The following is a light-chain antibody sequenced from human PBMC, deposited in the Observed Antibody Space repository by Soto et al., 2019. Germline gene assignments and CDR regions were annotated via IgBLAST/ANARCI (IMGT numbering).Light chain of an antibody. CDR3: GSSTSTSTLYV. V-gene: IGLV2-14*01. CDR1: SSDVGDNNY. J-gene: IGLJ1*01. Sequence: QSALSQPASVSASPGQSITISCSGTSSDVGDNNYVSWYQQHPGKAPKLIIYEVNNRPSGVSNRFSGSKSGNTASLSISGLQAEDEADYYCGSSTSTSTLYVFGTGTKVTV. CDR2: EVN.